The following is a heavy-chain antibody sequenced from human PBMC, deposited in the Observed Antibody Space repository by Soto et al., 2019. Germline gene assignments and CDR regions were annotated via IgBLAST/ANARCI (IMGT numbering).Heavy chain of an antibody. J-gene: IGHJ6*04. Sequence: PGGSLRLSCAASGFTSSSYGMHWVRQAPGKGLEWVAVISYDGSNKYYADSVKGRFTISRDNSKNTLYLQMNSLRAEDTAVYYCAALPIAVAGKPYYYGMDVWGKGTTVTVSS. CDR3: AALPIAVAGKPYYYGMDV. CDR2: ISYDGSNK. D-gene: IGHD6-19*01. V-gene: IGHV3-30*03. CDR1: GFTSSSYG.